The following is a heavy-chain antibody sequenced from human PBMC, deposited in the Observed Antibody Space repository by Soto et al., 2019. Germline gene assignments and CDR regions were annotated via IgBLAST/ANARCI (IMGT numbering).Heavy chain of an antibody. CDR3: ARGEGITGTTWEYYFDY. J-gene: IGHJ4*02. D-gene: IGHD1-7*01. CDR2: IIPIFGTP. Sequence: QVQLVQSGAEVKKPGSSVKVSCKASGGTFSSYAISWVRQAPGQGLEWMGGIIPIFGTPNYAQKFQGRVTITADESTSTAYMELSSLRSEDTAVYYCARGEGITGTTWEYYFDYWGQGTLVTVSS. CDR1: GGTFSSYA. V-gene: IGHV1-69*12.